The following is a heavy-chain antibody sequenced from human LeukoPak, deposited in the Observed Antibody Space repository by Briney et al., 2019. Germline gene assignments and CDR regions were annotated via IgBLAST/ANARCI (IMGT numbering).Heavy chain of an antibody. V-gene: IGHV4-59*02. D-gene: IGHD1-26*01. J-gene: IGHJ6*03. CDR2: IPLTGTT. CDR1: GDSGSSHY. Sequence: SETLSLTCAVYGDSGSSHYWTWIRQPPGKGLEWIGYIPLTGTTNYNPSLKSRVTISVDPFKSQFSLILASVTAADTAVYYCARIESGGTYFYYYYMDVWGKGTAVTVSS. CDR3: ARIESGGTYFYYYYMDV.